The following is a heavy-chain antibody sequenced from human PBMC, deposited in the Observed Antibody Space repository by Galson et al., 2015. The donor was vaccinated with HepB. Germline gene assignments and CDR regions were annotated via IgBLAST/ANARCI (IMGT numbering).Heavy chain of an antibody. D-gene: IGHD6-13*01. Sequence: SLRLSCAASGFTFSDYYMSWIRQAPGKGLEWVSYISSSGSTIYYADSVKGRFTISRDNAKNSLYLQMNSLRAEDTAVYYCARPSRVGSSWFYFDYWGQGTLVTVSS. J-gene: IGHJ4*02. V-gene: IGHV3-11*01. CDR2: ISSSGSTI. CDR1: GFTFSDYY. CDR3: ARPSRVGSSWFYFDY.